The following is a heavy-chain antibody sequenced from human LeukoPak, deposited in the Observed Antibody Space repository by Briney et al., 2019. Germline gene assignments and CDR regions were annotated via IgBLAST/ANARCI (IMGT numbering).Heavy chain of an antibody. CDR1: GFTFSSYD. CDR3: ARGDSSYDAFDI. Sequence: GRSLSLSCAASGFTFSSYDMHWVRQATGKGLEWVSAIGTAGDTYYPGSVKGRFTISRENAKNSLYLQMNSLRAGDTAVYYCARGDSSYDAFDIWGQGTMVTVSS. V-gene: IGHV3-13*01. CDR2: IGTAGDT. J-gene: IGHJ3*02. D-gene: IGHD6-6*01.